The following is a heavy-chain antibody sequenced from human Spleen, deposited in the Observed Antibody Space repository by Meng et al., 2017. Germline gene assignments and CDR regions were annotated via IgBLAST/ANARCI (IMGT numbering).Heavy chain of an antibody. J-gene: IGHJ4*02. Sequence: VLLVHSCRVLRKPGPSGNFSCKSSGYTPTKLAINWLRQAPEQGLQWMGWIGTNTGNPTYVPGFTGRLVFSLDTSVSTAYLQLSGLKADDTAVYYCTRDGYSDCSRTSCFDSWGQGTLVTVSS. CDR2: IGTNTGNP. CDR3: TRDGYSDCSRTSCFDS. CDR1: GYTPTKLA. V-gene: IGHV7-4-1*02. D-gene: IGHD2-2*01.